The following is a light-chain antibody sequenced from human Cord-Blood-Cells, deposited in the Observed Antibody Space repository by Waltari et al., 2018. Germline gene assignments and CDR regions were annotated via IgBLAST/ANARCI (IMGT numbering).Light chain of an antibody. CDR3: CSYAGSYTWV. Sequence: QSALTQPRSVSGSPGQSVTISCTGTSSDVGGYNYVSWYQQHPGKAPKLMIYDGSKRPAGVPDRCSGSKSGNTASLTISGLQDEDEADYYCCSYAGSYTWVFGGGTKLTVL. J-gene: IGLJ3*02. V-gene: IGLV2-11*01. CDR2: DGS. CDR1: SSDVGGYNY.